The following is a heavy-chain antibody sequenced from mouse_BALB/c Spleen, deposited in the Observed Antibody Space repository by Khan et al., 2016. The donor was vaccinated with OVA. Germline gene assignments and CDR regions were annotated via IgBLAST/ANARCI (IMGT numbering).Heavy chain of an antibody. CDR1: GYSITSGYG. Sequence: EVELVESGPGLVKPSQSLSLTCTVTGYSITSGYGWNWIRQFPGNKLEWMGYISYSGSTKYNPSPKSRISITRDTSKNQFFLQLNSVTTEDTATYYCARTARIKYWGQGTTLTVSS. V-gene: IGHV3-2*02. CDR2: ISYSGST. J-gene: IGHJ2*01. D-gene: IGHD1-2*01. CDR3: ARTARIKY.